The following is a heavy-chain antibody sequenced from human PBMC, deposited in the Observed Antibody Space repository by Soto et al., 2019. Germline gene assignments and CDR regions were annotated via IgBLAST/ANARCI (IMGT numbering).Heavy chain of an antibody. CDR3: ARMASAGTLYWFDP. CDR2: MNPGSGKT. V-gene: IGHV1-8*02. D-gene: IGHD6-13*01. CDR1: GYTFINFD. J-gene: IGHJ5*02. Sequence: QVQLVQSGAEVKEPGASVRVSCKASGYTFINFDISWVRQAAGQGLEWLGWMNPGSGKTGYASKFQGRVAMTRDVSTGTSHLELSSLTSDDTAIYYCARMASAGTLYWFDPWGQGTLVTVSS.